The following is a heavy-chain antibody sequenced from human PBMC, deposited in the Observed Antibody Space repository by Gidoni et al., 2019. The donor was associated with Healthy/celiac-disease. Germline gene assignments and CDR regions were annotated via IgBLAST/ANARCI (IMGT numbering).Heavy chain of an antibody. CDR2: ISYDGSNK. V-gene: IGHV3-30-3*01. J-gene: IGHJ5*02. CDR3: AREGMVRGVLRWFDP. Sequence: QVQLVESGGGVVQPGRSLRLSCAASGFTFSSYAMHWVRQAPGKGLEWVAVISYDGSNKYYADSVKGRFTISRDNSKNTLYLQMNSLRAEDTAVYYCAREGMVRGVLRWFDPWGQGTLVTVSS. D-gene: IGHD3-10*01. CDR1: GFTFSSYA.